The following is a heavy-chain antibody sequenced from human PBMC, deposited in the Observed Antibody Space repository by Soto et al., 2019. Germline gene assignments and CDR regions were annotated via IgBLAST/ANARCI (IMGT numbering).Heavy chain of an antibody. J-gene: IGHJ6*02. D-gene: IGHD6-25*01. Sequence: GKGLEWVGFIRSKAYGGTTEYAASVKGRFTISRDDSKSIAYLQMNSLKTEDTAVYYCTRDGYNHYSGMAVWGQGTTVTVSS. CDR2: IRSKAYGGTT. CDR3: TRDGYNHYSGMAV. V-gene: IGHV3-49*02.